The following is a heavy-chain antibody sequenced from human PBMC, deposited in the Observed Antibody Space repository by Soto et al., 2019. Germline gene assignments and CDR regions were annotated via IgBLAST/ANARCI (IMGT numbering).Heavy chain of an antibody. CDR2: ISYDGSNK. D-gene: IGHD3-10*01. CDR3: AKGSYDITTTYYYYYGMDV. J-gene: IGHJ6*02. V-gene: IGHV3-30*18. CDR1: GFTFSSYG. Sequence: QVQLVESGGGVVQPGRSLRLSCAASGFTFSSYGMHWVRQAPGNGLEWVAVISYDGSNKYYADSVKGRFTISRDNSKNTLYLQMNSLRAEDTAVYYCAKGSYDITTTYYYYYGMDVWGQGTTVTVSS.